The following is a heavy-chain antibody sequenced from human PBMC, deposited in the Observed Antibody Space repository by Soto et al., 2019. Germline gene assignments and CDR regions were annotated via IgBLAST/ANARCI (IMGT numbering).Heavy chain of an antibody. J-gene: IGHJ1*01. CDR3: AKDRVTTTVTFDAFQH. Sequence: GGSLRLSCAASGFSFNSYSMSWVRQAPGKGLEWVAGIIGSGDSAYYADSVKGRFTISRDNSKNTLYLQMNSLRAGDTAIYYCAKDRVTTTVTFDAFQHWGQGTLVTVSS. CDR1: GFSFNSYS. CDR2: IIGSGDSA. D-gene: IGHD4-17*01. V-gene: IGHV3-23*01.